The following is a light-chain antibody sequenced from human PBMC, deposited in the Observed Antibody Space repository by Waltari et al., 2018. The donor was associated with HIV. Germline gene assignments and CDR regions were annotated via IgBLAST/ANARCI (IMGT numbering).Light chain of an antibody. J-gene: IGKJ4*01. CDR3: QQADSFPLT. CDR2: AAS. CDR1: QSITTY. V-gene: IGKV1-39*01. Sequence: DIQMTQSPSSLSASVGDRVVVTCRTSQSITTYLNWYHQKPGKAPELLIYAASTLQSGVPSRFSGSGSGTEFTLTINNLQPEDFATYFCQQADSFPLTFGGGTKVE.